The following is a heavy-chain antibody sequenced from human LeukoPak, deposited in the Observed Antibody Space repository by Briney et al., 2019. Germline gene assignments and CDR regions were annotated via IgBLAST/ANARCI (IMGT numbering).Heavy chain of an antibody. Sequence: ASVKVSCKASGYTFTGYYMHWVRQAPGQGLEWMGRINPNSGGTNYAQKFQGRVTMTRDTSISTAYIELSRLRSDDTAVYYCARDVNCSGGSCYRFDYWGQGTLVTVSS. CDR1: GYTFTGYY. J-gene: IGHJ4*02. CDR3: ARDVNCSGGSCYRFDY. V-gene: IGHV1-2*06. CDR2: INPNSGGT. D-gene: IGHD2-15*01.